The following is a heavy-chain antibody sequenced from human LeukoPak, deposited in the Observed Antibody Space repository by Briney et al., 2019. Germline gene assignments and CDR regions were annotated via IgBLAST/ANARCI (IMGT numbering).Heavy chain of an antibody. D-gene: IGHD3-3*01. J-gene: IGHJ4*02. CDR1: GGSTSNYF. V-gene: IGHV4-4*07. CDR2: IHTSGST. CDR3: AGGPEGHGYYFDY. Sequence: SETLSLTCTVSGGSTSNYFCTWLRQSAGKGLEWIGRIHTSGSTNYNPSLKSRVSMSVDTSKNQFSLKLSSVTAADTAVYYCAGGPEGHGYYFDYWGQGALVTVSS.